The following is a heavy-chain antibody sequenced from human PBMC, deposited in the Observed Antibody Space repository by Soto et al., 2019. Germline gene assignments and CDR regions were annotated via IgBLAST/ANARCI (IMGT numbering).Heavy chain of an antibody. J-gene: IGHJ3*02. CDR1: GFTFDDDA. V-gene: IGHV3-9*01. CDR2: ISWNSGSI. CDR3: AKDRNDILTGYYKEDAFDI. Sequence: PGCSLRLSCAASGFTFDDDAMYWVRQAPGKGLEWVSGISWNSGSIGYADSVKGRFTISRDNAKNSLYLQMNSLRAEDTALYYCAKDRNDILTGYYKEDAFDIWGQGTMVTVSS. D-gene: IGHD3-9*01.